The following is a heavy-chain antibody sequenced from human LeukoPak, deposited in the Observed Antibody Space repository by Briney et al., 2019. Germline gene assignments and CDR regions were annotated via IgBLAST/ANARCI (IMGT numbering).Heavy chain of an antibody. CDR2: IIPIFGAT. Sequence: SVKVSCKASGGTFSSYAISWVRQAPGQGLEWMGGIIPIFGATNYAQKFQGRVTITADESTSTAYMELSSLRSEDTAVYYCARVSGYSSSWSPEYFQHWGQGTLVTVSS. D-gene: IGHD6-13*01. V-gene: IGHV1-69*13. J-gene: IGHJ1*01. CDR1: GGTFSSYA. CDR3: ARVSGYSSSWSPEYFQH.